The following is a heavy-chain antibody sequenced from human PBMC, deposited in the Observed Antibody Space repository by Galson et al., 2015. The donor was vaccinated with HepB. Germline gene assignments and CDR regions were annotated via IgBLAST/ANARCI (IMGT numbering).Heavy chain of an antibody. CDR1: GYTFAAYY. D-gene: IGHD2-2*02. Sequence: SVKVSCKASGYTFAAYYIHWVRQAPGQGLEWMGWINPNSGGTKYAQKFQDRVTMTRDTSISTADMELSRLTSDDTAVYFCARVAAFCSSASCYTEGADYWGQGTLVTVSS. V-gene: IGHV1-2*02. CDR2: INPNSGGT. CDR3: ARVAAFCSSASCYTEGADY. J-gene: IGHJ4*02.